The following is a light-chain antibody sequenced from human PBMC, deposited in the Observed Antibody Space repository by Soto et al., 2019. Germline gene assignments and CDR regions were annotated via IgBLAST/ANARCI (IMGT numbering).Light chain of an antibody. CDR2: DAS. Sequence: EIVLTQSPATLSLSAGERATLSCRASQSVSSYLAWYQQKPGQAPRLLTYDASNRATGIPARFSGSGSGTDFTLTISSLEPEDFAVYYCQQRSNWHPITFGQGTRLEIK. J-gene: IGKJ5*01. CDR1: QSVSSY. CDR3: QQRSNWHPIT. V-gene: IGKV3-11*01.